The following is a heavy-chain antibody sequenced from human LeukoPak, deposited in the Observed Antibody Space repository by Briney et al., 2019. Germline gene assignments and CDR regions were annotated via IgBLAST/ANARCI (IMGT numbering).Heavy chain of an antibody. Sequence: GGSLRLSCAASGFDLGHYEANWVRQAPGKGLEWVSVMYRGGSTYYADSVKGRFTISRDNSKNTMYLQMNSLRAEDTAVYYCAREVVEMAIDQWGQGTQVTVS. D-gene: IGHD5-24*01. V-gene: IGHV3-53*01. J-gene: IGHJ5*02. CDR1: GFDLGHYE. CDR3: AREVVEMAIDQ. CDR2: MYRGGST.